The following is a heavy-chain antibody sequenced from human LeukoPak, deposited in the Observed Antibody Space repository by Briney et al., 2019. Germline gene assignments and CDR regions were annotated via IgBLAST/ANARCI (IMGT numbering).Heavy chain of an antibody. J-gene: IGHJ6*01. V-gene: IGHV3-48*03. CDR2: ISGSGANI. CDR1: GFTFSSYE. Sequence: GVSLRLSCAASGFTFSSYEMNWVRQAPRKGLEWVGYISGSGANIKYADSVKGRFTIYRDNAKNSLYLQMNSLRAEDTAVYYCARVLFNYYYYGMDVWGQGTTVSVSS. CDR3: ARVLFNYYYYGMDV. D-gene: IGHD2/OR15-2a*01.